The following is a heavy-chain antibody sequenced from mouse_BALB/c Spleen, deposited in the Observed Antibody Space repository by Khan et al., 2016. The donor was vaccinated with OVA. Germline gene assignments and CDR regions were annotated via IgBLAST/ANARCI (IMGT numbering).Heavy chain of an antibody. V-gene: IGHV9-3-1*01. J-gene: IGHJ1*01. CDR3: ARMKPYWYFDL. CDR2: INTYTGEP. CDR1: GYTFTNYG. Sequence: QIQLVQSGPELKKPGETVKISCKASGYTFTNYGMNWVKQAPGKGLKWMGWINTYTGEPTYADDFKGRFAFSLETSASTAYLQINNLKNEHTAKYFCARMKPYWYFDLWGAGTTVTVSS.